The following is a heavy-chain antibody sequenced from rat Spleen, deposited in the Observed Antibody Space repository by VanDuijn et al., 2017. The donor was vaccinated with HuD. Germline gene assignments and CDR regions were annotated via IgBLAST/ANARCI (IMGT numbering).Heavy chain of an antibody. V-gene: IGHV5-29*01. J-gene: IGHJ4*01. Sequence: EVQLVESGGGLVQPGRSLKLSCAASGFTFSNYGMAWVRQAPTKGLEWVATISYDGSSTYYRDSVKGRFTISRDNAKSTLYLQMDSLRSEDTATYYCARTIAAISTNLYYYVMDAWGQGASVTVSS. CDR1: GFTFSNYG. CDR2: ISYDGSST. D-gene: IGHD1-2*01. CDR3: ARTIAAISTNLYYYVMDA.